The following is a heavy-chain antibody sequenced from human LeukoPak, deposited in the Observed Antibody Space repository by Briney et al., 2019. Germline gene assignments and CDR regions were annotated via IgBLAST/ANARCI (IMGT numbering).Heavy chain of an antibody. V-gene: IGHV3-30*01. CDR3: ARDWSEGSGSYIDY. Sequence: GRSLRLSCAASGSSFGSHAMHWVRQAPGKGLEWLVVTSYDGSRQYYADFVRGRFTVSRENSKNTLYLQMNSLTVDDTAIYYCARDWSEGSGSYIDYWGQGALVTVSS. J-gene: IGHJ4*02. CDR1: GSSFGSHA. CDR2: TSYDGSRQ. D-gene: IGHD3-10*01.